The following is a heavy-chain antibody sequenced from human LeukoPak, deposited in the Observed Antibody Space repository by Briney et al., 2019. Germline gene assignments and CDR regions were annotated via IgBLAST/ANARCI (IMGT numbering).Heavy chain of an antibody. D-gene: IGHD5-18*01. J-gene: IGHJ4*02. CDR3: AAMVDDY. Sequence: GGSLRLSCAVSGFTINTNYMSWVRQAPGEGLEWVSVTYFDGSTYYADSVKGRFTISRDTSENTLYLQMNTLRADDTSVYYCAAMVDDYWGQGTLVTVSS. CDR2: TYFDGST. CDR1: GFTINTNY. V-gene: IGHV3-66*01.